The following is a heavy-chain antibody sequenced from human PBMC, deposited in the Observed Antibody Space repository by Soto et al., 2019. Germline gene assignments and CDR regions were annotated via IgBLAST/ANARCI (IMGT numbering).Heavy chain of an antibody. D-gene: IGHD1-26*01. Sequence: QLQLQQSGSGLVKPSQTLSLTCAVSGGSITSGGYSWSWMRQPPGKGLEWIGYIYHSGRTYSNPCLKSRVTISVDRSKNQVSLKLSCVTAAETAVYYCARGGVGAARTHDAFDIWGQGTMVTVSS. CDR1: GGSITSGGYS. CDR2: IYHSGRT. CDR3: ARGGVGAARTHDAFDI. J-gene: IGHJ3*02. V-gene: IGHV4-30-2*01.